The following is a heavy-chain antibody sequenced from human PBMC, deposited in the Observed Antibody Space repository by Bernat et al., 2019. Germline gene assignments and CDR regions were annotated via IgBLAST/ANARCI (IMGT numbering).Heavy chain of an antibody. CDR3: ARDETAVVVPAARGWFDP. D-gene: IGHD2-2*01. CDR2: MNPNSGNT. V-gene: IGHV1-8*01. CDR1: GYTFTSYD. J-gene: IGHJ5*02. Sequence: QVQLVQSGAEVKKPGASVKVSCKASGYTFTSYDINWVRQATGQGLEWMGWMNPNSGNTGYAQKFQCRVAMTRSTTNSTAYMELMSLRSEGTAVYYCARDETAVVVPAARGWFDPWGQGTLVTVSS.